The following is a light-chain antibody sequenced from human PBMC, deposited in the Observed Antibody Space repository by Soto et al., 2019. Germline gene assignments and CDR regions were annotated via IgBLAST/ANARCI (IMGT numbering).Light chain of an antibody. CDR1: SSDVGGYNY. Sequence: QSVLTQPASVSGSPGQSITISCTGTSSDVGGYNYVSWYQQHPGKAPKLMIYDVSNRPSGVSNRFSGSKSGNTASLTISGLQAEDEADYYCSLYTSSSTAYVFGTGTKLTVL. CDR3: SLYTSSSTAYV. J-gene: IGLJ1*01. CDR2: DVS. V-gene: IGLV2-14*01.